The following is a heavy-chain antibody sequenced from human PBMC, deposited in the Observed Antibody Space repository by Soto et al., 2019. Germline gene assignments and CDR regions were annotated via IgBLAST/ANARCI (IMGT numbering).Heavy chain of an antibody. J-gene: IGHJ6*02. CDR2: IYPGDSDT. D-gene: IGHD6-13*01. V-gene: IGHV5-51*01. CDR1: GYSFSSYC. CDR3: ARTSAAGKYYYGMDV. Sequence: GESLKISCKGSGYSFSSYCIGWVRQMPGKGLEWMGIIYPGDSDTRYSPSFQGQVTISADKSISTAYLQWSSLKASDTAMYYCARTSAAGKYYYGMDVWGQGTTVTVSS.